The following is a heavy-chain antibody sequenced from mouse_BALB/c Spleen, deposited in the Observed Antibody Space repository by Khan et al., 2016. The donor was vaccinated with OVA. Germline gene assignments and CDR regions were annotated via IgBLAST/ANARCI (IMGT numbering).Heavy chain of an antibody. CDR1: GFSLTDYG. J-gene: IGHJ4*01. Sequence: QVQLKESGPGLVAPSQSLSITCTVSGFSLTDYGVSWIRQPPGKGLEWLGVIWGGGSTYYSSALRSKLTIRTDNSKSQVFLKMNSLQTGDTAMYCCAKGVWSYYFALDYWGQGTSVTVSS. CDR2: IWGGGST. V-gene: IGHV2-6-5*01. CDR3: AKGVWSYYFALDY. D-gene: IGHD2-10*02.